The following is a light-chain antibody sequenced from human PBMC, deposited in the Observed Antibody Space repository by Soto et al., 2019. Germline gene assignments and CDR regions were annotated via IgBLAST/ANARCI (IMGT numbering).Light chain of an antibody. CDR2: WAS. CDR1: QIFLYSSNNKNY. CDR3: QQYYSTLWT. Sequence: IVMTQSPDSLAVSLGERATINCKSSQIFLYSSNNKNYLAWYQQKPGQPPKLLIYWASTRESGVPDRFSGSGSGTDFTLAISSLQAEDVAVYYCQQYYSTLWTFGQGTKVDIK. J-gene: IGKJ1*01. V-gene: IGKV4-1*01.